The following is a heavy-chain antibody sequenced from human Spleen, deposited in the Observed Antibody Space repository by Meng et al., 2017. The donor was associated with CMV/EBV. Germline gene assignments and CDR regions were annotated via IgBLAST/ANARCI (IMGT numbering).Heavy chain of an antibody. J-gene: IGHJ4*02. CDR3: EATGEGFDY. D-gene: IGHD1-14*01. Sequence: RVSCAASGFTFSRYGMHWVRQAPGKGLEWVAVIWSDGLNKYYAASVKGRFTISRDNSKNTLFLQMDSLRAEDTAVYYCEATGEGFDYWGQGTLVTVSS. V-gene: IGHV3-33*01. CDR1: GFTFSRYG. CDR2: IWSDGLNK.